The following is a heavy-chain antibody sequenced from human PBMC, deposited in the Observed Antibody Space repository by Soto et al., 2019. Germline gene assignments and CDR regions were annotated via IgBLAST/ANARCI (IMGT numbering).Heavy chain of an antibody. D-gene: IGHD4-17*01. J-gene: IGHJ6*03. CDR1: GFTFSSYW. V-gene: IGHV3-74*01. Sequence: GGSLRLSCAASGFTFSSYWMHWVRQAPGKGLVCVSRINSDGSSTTYADSVKGRFTISRDNAKNTLYLQMNSLRAEDTAVYYCARGDYGESYFYYYYMDVWGKGTTVTVSS. CDR2: INSDGSST. CDR3: ARGDYGESYFYYYYMDV.